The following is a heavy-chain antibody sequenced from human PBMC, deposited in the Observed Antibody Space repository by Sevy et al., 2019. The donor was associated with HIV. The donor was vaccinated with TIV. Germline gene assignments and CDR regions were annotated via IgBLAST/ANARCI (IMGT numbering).Heavy chain of an antibody. J-gene: IGHJ6*02. D-gene: IGHD1-7*01. Sequence: ASVKVSCKTSGYTFSSHDINWVRQAPGQGLEWMGWMNPNNGNTGYVQKFQDRVTMPRDSSIATAYMELRGLTSDDTAVYYCAGDPAGNYLTPHYRDYYGLDVWGQGTAVTVSS. CDR3: AGDPAGNYLTPHYRDYYGLDV. CDR1: GYTFSSHD. CDR2: MNPNNGNT. V-gene: IGHV1-8*01.